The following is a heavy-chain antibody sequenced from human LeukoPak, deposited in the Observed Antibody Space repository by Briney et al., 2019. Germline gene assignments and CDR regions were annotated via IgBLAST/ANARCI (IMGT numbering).Heavy chain of an antibody. CDR1: GFTVSSNY. J-gene: IGHJ4*02. V-gene: IGHV3-53*01. Sequence: GGSLRLSRAASGFTVSSNYMSWARHPPGRGLEWVSVIYSGGSTYYTDSVKGRFTISRDNSKNTLYLQMNSLRAEDTAVYYCARAEAVSGVLDYWGQGTLVTVSS. D-gene: IGHD3-10*01. CDR2: IYSGGST. CDR3: ARAEAVSGVLDY.